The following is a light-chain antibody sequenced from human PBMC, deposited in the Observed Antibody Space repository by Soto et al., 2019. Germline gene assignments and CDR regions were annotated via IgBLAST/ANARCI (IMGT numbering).Light chain of an antibody. CDR1: QSVSRY. Sequence: EIVLTQSPATLSLSPGERATLSCRASQSVSRYLAWYQQKPGQAPRLLIYDSSNRATGIPARFSGSGSGTDFNLTISSLQPEDFAVYYCQQRRNWPPYTFGQGTKLEIK. CDR3: QQRRNWPPYT. V-gene: IGKV3-11*01. J-gene: IGKJ2*01. CDR2: DSS.